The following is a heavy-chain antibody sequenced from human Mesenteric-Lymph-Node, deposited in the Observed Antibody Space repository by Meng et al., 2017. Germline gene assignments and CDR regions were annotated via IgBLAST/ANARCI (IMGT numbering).Heavy chain of an antibody. D-gene: IGHD3-10*01. J-gene: IGHJ5*02. Sequence: VQLQESGPGLVKPSQTLSLTCTVSGGSISSGGYYWSWIRQHPGKGLEWIGYIYYSGSTYYNPSLKSRVTISLDKSKNQFSLTLRSVTAADTAVYYCARASYGSGSPLGESWFDPWGQGTLVTVSS. CDR1: GGSISSGGYY. CDR3: ARASYGSGSPLGESWFDP. CDR2: IYYSGST. V-gene: IGHV4-31*03.